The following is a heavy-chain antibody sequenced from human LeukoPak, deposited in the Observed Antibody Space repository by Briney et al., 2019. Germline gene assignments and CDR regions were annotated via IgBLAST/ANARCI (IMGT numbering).Heavy chain of an antibody. CDR2: IWYDGSNK. D-gene: IGHD3-16*01. J-gene: IGHJ4*02. CDR3: ARPGGDHPRYYFDY. V-gene: IGHV3-33*01. CDR1: GFTFSSYG. Sequence: PGGSLRLSCAASGFTFSSYGMHWVRQAPGKGLEWVAVIWYDGSNKYYADSVKGRFTISRDNSKNTLYLQMNSLRAEDTAVYYCARPGGDHPRYYFDYWGQGTLVTVSS.